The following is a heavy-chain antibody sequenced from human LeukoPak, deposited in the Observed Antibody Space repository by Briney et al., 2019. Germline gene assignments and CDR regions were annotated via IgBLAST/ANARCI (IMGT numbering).Heavy chain of an antibody. CDR2: IYYTGNT. V-gene: IGHV4-59*08. J-gene: IGHJ2*01. CDR1: GGSISNYY. Sequence: PSETLSLTCTVSGGSISNYYWSWIRQSPGKGLEWIGYIYYTGNTNYNPSLESRVIISVDTSKNQFSLKLSSVTAADTAVYYCARRRALAGWGYFDLWGRGTLVTVSS. CDR3: ARRRALAGWGYFDL. D-gene: IGHD1-26*01.